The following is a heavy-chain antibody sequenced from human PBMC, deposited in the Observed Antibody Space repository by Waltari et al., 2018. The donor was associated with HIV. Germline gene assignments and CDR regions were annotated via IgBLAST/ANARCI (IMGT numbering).Heavy chain of an antibody. D-gene: IGHD4-17*01. CDR1: GGSVTSNLHY. V-gene: IGHV4-39*01. CDR3: VRRVAEDYGSGRVDS. J-gene: IGHJ4*02. CDR2: LYYGGNT. Sequence: HLQMQESGPGVVRPSETLSLTCSVPGGSVTSNLHYWGWIRQSPNIGLEWIGSLYYGGNTYHNPSLRSRVAISADRSTNQFSLRLTSVSVADSAIYYCVRRVAEDYGSGRVDSWGQGILVVVSS.